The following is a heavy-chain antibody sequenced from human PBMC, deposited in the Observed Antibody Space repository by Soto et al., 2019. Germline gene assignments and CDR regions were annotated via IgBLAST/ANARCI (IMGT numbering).Heavy chain of an antibody. V-gene: IGHV3-7*05. CDR3: ARDQPPGYCSGGIYYSWREKMSWFDP. CDR1: GFTFSSYW. CDR2: IKQDGSEK. Sequence: EVQLVESGGGLVQPGGSLRLSCAASGFTFSSYWMSWVRQAPGKGLEWVANIKQDGSEKYYVDSVKGRFTISRDNANNSLYRKMNSLRADETAVYYGARDQPPGYCSGGIYYSWREKMSWFDPWGQGTLVTVSS. D-gene: IGHD2-15*01. J-gene: IGHJ5*02.